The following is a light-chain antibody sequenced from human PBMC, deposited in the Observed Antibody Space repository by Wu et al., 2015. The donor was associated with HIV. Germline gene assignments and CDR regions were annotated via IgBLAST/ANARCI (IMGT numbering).Light chain of an antibody. CDR3: QQYGSSPPIT. Sequence: EIVLTQSPATLSLSPGERATLSCRASQSVSSSYLAWYQQKPGQAPRLLIYGASSRATGIPDRFSGSGSGTDFILTISRLEPEDFAVYYCQQYGSSPPITFGQGTRLEIK. CDR1: QSVSSSY. CDR2: GAS. V-gene: IGKV3-20*01. J-gene: IGKJ5*01.